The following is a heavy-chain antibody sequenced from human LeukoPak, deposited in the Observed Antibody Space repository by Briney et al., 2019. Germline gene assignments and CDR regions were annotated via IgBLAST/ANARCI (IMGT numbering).Heavy chain of an antibody. CDR3: AKDTTWELLVAYFDY. V-gene: IGHV3-9*01. CDR1: GFTFDDYA. Sequence: GGSLRLSCAASGFTFDDYAMHWVRQAPGKGLEGVSGISWNSGSIGYADSVKGRFTISRDNAKNSLYLQMNSLRVEDTALYYCAKDTTWELLVAYFDYWGQGTLVTVSS. J-gene: IGHJ4*02. CDR2: ISWNSGSI. D-gene: IGHD1-26*01.